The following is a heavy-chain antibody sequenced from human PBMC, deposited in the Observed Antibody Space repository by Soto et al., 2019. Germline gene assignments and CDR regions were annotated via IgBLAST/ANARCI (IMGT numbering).Heavy chain of an antibody. CDR3: AREYTYGSNFFDC. CDR2: ISHSGST. D-gene: IGHD5-18*01. Sequence: QVQLQESGPGLVKPSQTLSLTCTVSGGSISSAAYYWSWIRQHPGKGLEWIGYISHSGSTYYTPSLKSRVIISADTSKNQFSVNLTSVTAADTAVYYCAREYTYGSNFFDCWVQGALVTVSS. V-gene: IGHV4-31*03. J-gene: IGHJ4*02. CDR1: GGSISSAAYY.